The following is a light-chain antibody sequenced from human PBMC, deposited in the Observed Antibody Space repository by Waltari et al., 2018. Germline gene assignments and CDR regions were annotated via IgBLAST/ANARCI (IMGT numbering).Light chain of an antibody. CDR3: SSHTSTVPHV. V-gene: IGLV2-14*01. J-gene: IGLJ1*01. CDR1: NNDVGGYGY. CDR2: EVS. Sequence: QSALTQPASVSGSPGQSVSISCTGTNNDVGGYGYVSWYQQFPGKAPKLMIYEVSYRPSGVSSRFSGSKSGNTASLTISGLQAEDEAVYYCSSHTSTVPHVFGTGTKVTVV.